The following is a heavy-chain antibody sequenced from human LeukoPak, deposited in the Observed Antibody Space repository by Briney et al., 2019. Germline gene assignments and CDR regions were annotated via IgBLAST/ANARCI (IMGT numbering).Heavy chain of an antibody. CDR3: VRKVAAAGYDAFDI. CDR2: IYHSGST. D-gene: IGHD6-13*01. J-gene: IGHJ3*02. V-gene: IGHV4-4*02. CDR1: GGSISSSNW. Sequence: PSGTLSLTCAVSGGSISSSNWWSWVRQPPGKGLEWIGEIYHSGSTNYNPSLKSRVTISVDKSKNQFSLKLTSVTAADTAVYYCVRKVAAAGYDAFDIWGQGTMVTVSP.